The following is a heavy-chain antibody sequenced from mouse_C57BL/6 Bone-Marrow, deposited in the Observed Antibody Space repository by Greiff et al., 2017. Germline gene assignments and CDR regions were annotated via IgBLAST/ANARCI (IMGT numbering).Heavy chain of an antibody. D-gene: IGHD2-10*02. CDR2: IDPSDSYP. V-gene: IGHV1-59*01. CDR1: GYTFTSYW. J-gene: IGHJ3*01. Sequence: QVQLQQPGAELVRPGTSVKLSCKASGYTFTSYWMHWVKQRPGQGLEWIGVIDPSDSYPNYNQKFKGKATLTVDNSASTAYMQLSHLTSEDSAVYYCAREYHPWFAYWGQGTLVTVSA. CDR3: AREYHPWFAY.